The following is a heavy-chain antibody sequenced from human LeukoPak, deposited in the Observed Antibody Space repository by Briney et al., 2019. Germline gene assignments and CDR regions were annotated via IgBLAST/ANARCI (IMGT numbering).Heavy chain of an antibody. V-gene: IGHV3-23*01. CDR2: ISISGGSI. CDR3: AKRNSSGFYYFDY. J-gene: IGHJ4*02. CDR1: GFTFSGYA. D-gene: IGHD6-19*01. Sequence: GGSLRLSCAASGFTFSGYAMSCVRQAPGKGLEWVSVISISGGSIYYADSVKGRFTISRDNSKKTLFLQMNSLRAEDTAVYYCAKRNSSGFYYFDYWGQGTLVTVSS.